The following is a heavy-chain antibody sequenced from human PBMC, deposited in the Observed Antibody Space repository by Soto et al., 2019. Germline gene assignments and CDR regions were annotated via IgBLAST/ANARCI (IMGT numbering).Heavy chain of an antibody. J-gene: IGHJ5*02. Sequence: GESLKISCQGSGYSFTSYWIGWVRQMPGKGLEWMGIIYPGDSDTRYSPSFQGQVTISADKSISTAYLQWSSLKASDTAMYYCARQRCSSTSCYYGWFDPWGQGTLVTVSS. CDR1: GYSFTSYW. CDR2: IYPGDSDT. V-gene: IGHV5-51*01. CDR3: ARQRCSSTSCYYGWFDP. D-gene: IGHD2-2*01.